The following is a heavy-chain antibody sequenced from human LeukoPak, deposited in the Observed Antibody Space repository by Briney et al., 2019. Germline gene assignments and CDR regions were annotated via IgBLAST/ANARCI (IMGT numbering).Heavy chain of an antibody. V-gene: IGHV3-48*03. Sequence: GGSLRLSCAASGFTFGIYEMNWVRQAPGKGLEWVPYTSNSDTTRYYADSVKGRFTISRDNVKNSLYLQMNSLRAEDTAVYYCARGGGSYPFFDYWGQGTLVTVSS. D-gene: IGHD1-26*01. CDR3: ARGGGSYPFFDY. CDR2: TSNSDTTR. CDR1: GFTFGIYE. J-gene: IGHJ4*02.